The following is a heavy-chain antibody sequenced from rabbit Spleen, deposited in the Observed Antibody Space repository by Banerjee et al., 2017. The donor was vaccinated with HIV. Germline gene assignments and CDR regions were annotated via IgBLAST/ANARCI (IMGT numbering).Heavy chain of an antibody. J-gene: IGHJ4*01. Sequence: QSLEESGGDLVKPGASLTLTCTASGVSFSSSSYMCWVRQAPGKGLEWIACINAVTGKAVYATWAKGRFTFSKPSSTTVTLQMTSLTAADTATYFCARGSATMTLVITGYYLSLWGPGTLVTVS. CDR3: ARGSATMTLVITGYYLSL. V-gene: IGHV1S40*01. CDR2: INAVTGKA. D-gene: IGHD2-1*01. CDR1: GVSFSSSSY.